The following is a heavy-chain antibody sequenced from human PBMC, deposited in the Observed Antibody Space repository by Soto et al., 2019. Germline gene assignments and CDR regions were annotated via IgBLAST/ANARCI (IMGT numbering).Heavy chain of an antibody. CDR2: IYHSGST. CDR1: GGSISSGGYS. J-gene: IGHJ4*02. V-gene: IGHV4-30-2*01. Sequence: PSETLSLTCTVSGGSISSGGYSWSWIRQPPGKGLEWIGYIYHSGSTYYNPSLKSRVTISVDKSKNQFSLKLSSVTAADTAVYYCARGPSTNYYLDRWGQGTLVTVSS. CDR3: ARGPSTNYYLDR. D-gene: IGHD1-1*01.